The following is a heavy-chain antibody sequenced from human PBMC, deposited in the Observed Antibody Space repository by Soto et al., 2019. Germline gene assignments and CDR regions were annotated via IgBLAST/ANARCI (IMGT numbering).Heavy chain of an antibody. CDR2: IIPIFGTA. J-gene: IGHJ6*02. D-gene: IGHD5-18*01. V-gene: IGHV1-69*13. Sequence: SVKVSCKASGGTFSSYAISWVRQAPGQGLEWMGGIIPIFGTANYAQKFQGRVTITADESTSTAYMELSSLRSEDTAVYYCARDIRARYSYGYYYGMDVWGQGTTVTVSS. CDR1: GGTFSSYA. CDR3: ARDIRARYSYGYYYGMDV.